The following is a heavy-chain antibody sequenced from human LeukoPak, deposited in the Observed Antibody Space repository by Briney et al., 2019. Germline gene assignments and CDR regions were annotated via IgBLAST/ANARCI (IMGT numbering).Heavy chain of an antibody. D-gene: IGHD6-19*01. CDR2: LYTGDTT. V-gene: IGHV3-53*01. CDR1: GFSVSRNY. J-gene: IGHJ4*02. CDR3: AREGSGWQFDY. Sequence: GGPLRLSCAASGFSVSRNYMSWVRQAPGKGLEWVSVLYTGDTTYYADSVKGRFTISRDNSKNTLYLQMDSLRVEDTAVYYCAREGSGWQFDYWGQGTLVTVSS.